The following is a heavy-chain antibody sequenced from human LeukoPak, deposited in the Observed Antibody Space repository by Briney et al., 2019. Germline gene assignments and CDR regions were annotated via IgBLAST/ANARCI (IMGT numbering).Heavy chain of an antibody. Sequence: SETLSLTCTVSGGSISRHYWSWIRQPPGKGLEWIGYIFYSGNTNYNPSLKSRVTISVDTSKNQFSLMLSSVTAADTAVYYCAREGYCSSTSCRENYMDVWGKGTTVTVSS. CDR2: IFYSGNT. CDR3: AREGYCSSTSCRENYMDV. V-gene: IGHV4-59*11. D-gene: IGHD2-2*01. J-gene: IGHJ6*03. CDR1: GGSISRHY.